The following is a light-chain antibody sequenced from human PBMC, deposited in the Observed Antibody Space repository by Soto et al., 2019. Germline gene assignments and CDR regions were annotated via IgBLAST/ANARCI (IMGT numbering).Light chain of an antibody. CDR1: QSVSSSY. CDR3: QQYGSFPWT. V-gene: IGKV3-20*01. Sequence: EIVLTQSPGTLSLSPGERATLSCRASQSVSSSYLAWYQQKPGQAPRLLIYGASSRATGIPDRFSGSGSGTDFTLTISRLEPEDFAVYSCQQYGSFPWTFGQGTKVEIK. CDR2: GAS. J-gene: IGKJ1*01.